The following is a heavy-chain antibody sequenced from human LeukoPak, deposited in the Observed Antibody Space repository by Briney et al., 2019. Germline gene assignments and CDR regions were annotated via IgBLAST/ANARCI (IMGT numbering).Heavy chain of an antibody. V-gene: IGHV3-7*03. D-gene: IGHD6-13*01. J-gene: IGHJ6*03. Sequence: GGSLRLSCTASGFIFSNYWMTWVRQAPGKGLEWVAQINQDGSKEYYIDSVKARFSISRDNARNSLSLQMNSLRAEDTALYYCARGAGYSSSWYVDYYYYMDVWGKGTTVTVSS. CDR3: ARGAGYSSSWYVDYYYYMDV. CDR1: GFIFSNYW. CDR2: INQDGSKE.